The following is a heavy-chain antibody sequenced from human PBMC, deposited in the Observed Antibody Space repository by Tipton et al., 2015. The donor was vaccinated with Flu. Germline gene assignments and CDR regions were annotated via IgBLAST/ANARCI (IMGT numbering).Heavy chain of an antibody. CDR1: GGSISSGGAY. V-gene: IGHV4-31*03. D-gene: IGHD3-10*02. CDR2: IYYSGST. Sequence: TLSLTCTVSGGSISSGGAYWSWIRHHPRRGLEWIGCIYYSGSTYYNPSLQSRVSISVDTSKNQFSLKLNSVTAADTTVYYCARHTGESVRGVIDYWGRGNLVIVSS. J-gene: IGHJ4*02. CDR3: ARHTGESVRGVIDY.